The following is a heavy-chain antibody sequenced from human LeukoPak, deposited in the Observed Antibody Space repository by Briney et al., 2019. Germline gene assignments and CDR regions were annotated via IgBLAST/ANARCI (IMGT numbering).Heavy chain of an antibody. CDR2: IYTSGST. J-gene: IGHJ6*02. D-gene: IGHD2-21*02. Sequence: SETLSLNGTGSGVSISSYYWSWIRQPAGKGLEWIGRIYTSGSTHYNPSLKSRVTMSVDTSKNQFSLKLSSVTAADTAVYYWARGAFGDWHGMDVWGQGTTVTVSS. CDR3: ARGAFGDWHGMDV. CDR1: GVSISSYY. V-gene: IGHV4-4*07.